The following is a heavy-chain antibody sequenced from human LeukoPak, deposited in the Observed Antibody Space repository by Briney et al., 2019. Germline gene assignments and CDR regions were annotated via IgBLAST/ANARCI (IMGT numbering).Heavy chain of an antibody. Sequence: GALILSCAASGFTFSSYAMSWVRQAPGKGLEWVSAISGSGGSTYYADSVKGRFTISRDNSKNTLYLQMNSLRAEDTAVYYCARALVAGIYYFDYWGQGTLVTVSS. J-gene: IGHJ4*02. CDR2: ISGSGGST. D-gene: IGHD6-19*01. V-gene: IGHV3-23*01. CDR3: ARALVAGIYYFDY. CDR1: GFTFSSYA.